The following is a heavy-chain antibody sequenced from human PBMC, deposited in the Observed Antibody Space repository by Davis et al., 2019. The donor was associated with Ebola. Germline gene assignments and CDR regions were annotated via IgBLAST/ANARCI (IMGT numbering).Heavy chain of an antibody. CDR2: IIPILGIA. CDR1: GGTFSSYT. Sequence: SVKVSCKASGGTFSSYTISWVRQAPGQGLEWMGRIIPILGIANYAQKFQGRVTITTDTSASTVYLDLTSLRSDDTAVFYCARASFGYNSGWYADYWGLGSLVTVSS. CDR3: ARASFGYNSGWYADY. J-gene: IGHJ4*02. V-gene: IGHV1-69*02. D-gene: IGHD6-19*01.